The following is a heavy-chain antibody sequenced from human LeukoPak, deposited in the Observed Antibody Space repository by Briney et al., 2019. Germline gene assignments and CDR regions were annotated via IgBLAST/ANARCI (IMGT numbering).Heavy chain of an antibody. V-gene: IGHV1-69*06. Sequence: SVKVSCKASGGTFSSYAISWVRQAPGQGLEWMGGIIPIFGTANYAQKFQGRVTITADKSTSTAYMELSSLRSEDTAVYYCAREYYYGSGKSATFFDYWGQGTLATVSS. CDR3: AREYYYGSGKSATFFDY. CDR2: IIPIFGTA. CDR1: GGTFSSYA. J-gene: IGHJ4*02. D-gene: IGHD3-10*01.